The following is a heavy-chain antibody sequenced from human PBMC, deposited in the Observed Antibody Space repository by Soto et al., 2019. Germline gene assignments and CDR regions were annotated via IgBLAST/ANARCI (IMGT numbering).Heavy chain of an antibody. D-gene: IGHD6-13*01. CDR2: ISSSSSTI. V-gene: IGHV3-48*02. Sequence: GGSLRLSCAASGFTFSSYSMNWVRQAPGKGLEWVSYISSSSSTIYYADSAKGRFTISRDNAKNSLYLQMNSLRDEDTAVYYCASALRDSWYDYYYYGMDVWGQGTTVTVSS. CDR3: ASALRDSWYDYYYYGMDV. J-gene: IGHJ6*02. CDR1: GFTFSSYS.